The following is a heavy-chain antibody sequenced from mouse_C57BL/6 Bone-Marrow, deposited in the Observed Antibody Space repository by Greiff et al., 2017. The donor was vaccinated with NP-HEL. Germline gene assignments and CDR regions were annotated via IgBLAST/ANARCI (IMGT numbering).Heavy chain of an antibody. CDR3: TGDYDFFDY. CDR2: IDPENGDT. CDR1: GFNIKDDY. J-gene: IGHJ2*01. Sequence: EVQLQQSGAELVRPGASVKLSCTASGFNIKDDYMHWVKQRPEQGLEWIGWIDPENGDTEYASKFQGKATITADTSSNTAYLQLSSLTSEDTAVYYCTGDYDFFDYWGQGTTLTVSS. V-gene: IGHV14-4*01. D-gene: IGHD2-4*01.